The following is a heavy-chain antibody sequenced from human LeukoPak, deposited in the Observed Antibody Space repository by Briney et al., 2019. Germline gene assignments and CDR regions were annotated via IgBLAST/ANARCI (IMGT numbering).Heavy chain of an antibody. V-gene: IGHV4-39*01. Sequence: PSETLSLTCTVSGDSISSNSYYWGWIRQPPGKGLEWIGSIYYSGSTYYNPSLKSRVTISVDTSKNQFSLKLSSVTAADTAVYYCARHQPPDYDILTGYYRGYYFDYWGQGTLVTVSS. J-gene: IGHJ4*02. CDR3: ARHQPPDYDILTGYYRGYYFDY. CDR1: GDSISSNSYY. D-gene: IGHD3-9*01. CDR2: IYYSGST.